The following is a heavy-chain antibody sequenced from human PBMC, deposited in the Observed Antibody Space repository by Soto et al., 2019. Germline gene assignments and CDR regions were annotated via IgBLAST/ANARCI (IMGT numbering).Heavy chain of an antibody. CDR2: MYYGGRT. J-gene: IGHJ5*02. CDR1: GVTIRGYY. CDR3: ARGTPSPLIVRSSRGPWFDP. V-gene: IGHV4-59*08. Sequence: PSETLSLTCNVSGVTIRGYYWNWIRQPPGKGLEWIGYMYYGGRTNYNPSLKSRVTISVDTSKMQVSLKLSSVTAADTAVYFCARGTPSPLIVRSSRGPWFDPWGQGTLVTVSS. D-gene: IGHD2-15*01.